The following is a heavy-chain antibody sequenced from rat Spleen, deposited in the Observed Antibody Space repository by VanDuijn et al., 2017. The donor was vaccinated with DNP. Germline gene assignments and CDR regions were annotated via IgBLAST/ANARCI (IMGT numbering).Heavy chain of an antibody. J-gene: IGHJ1*01. CDR3: ATQATYYWYFDF. CDR1: GFTFSDSN. V-gene: IGHV5S10*01. CDR2: IISKGRGP. Sequence: EVQLVESGGGLVEPGRSLKLSCAASGFTFSDSNMAWVRQAPKKGLEWIATIISKGRGPYYRDPVKGRFTISRDTAKSTLYLQMDSLRSDDTATYYCATQATYYWYFDFWGPGTMVTVSS.